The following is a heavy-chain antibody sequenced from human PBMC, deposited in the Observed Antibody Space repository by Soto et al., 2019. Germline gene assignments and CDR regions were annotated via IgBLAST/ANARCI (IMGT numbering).Heavy chain of an antibody. CDR2: INAGNGNT. Sequence: QVQLVQSGAEEKKPGASVKVSCKASGYTFTSYAMHWVRQAPGQRLEWMGWINAGNGNTKYSQKFQGRVTITRDTSASTAYMELSSLRSEDTAVYYCARVGSSGWYGRDAFDIWGQGTMDTVSS. V-gene: IGHV1-3*05. CDR3: ARVGSSGWYGRDAFDI. J-gene: IGHJ3*02. CDR1: GYTFTSYA. D-gene: IGHD6-19*01.